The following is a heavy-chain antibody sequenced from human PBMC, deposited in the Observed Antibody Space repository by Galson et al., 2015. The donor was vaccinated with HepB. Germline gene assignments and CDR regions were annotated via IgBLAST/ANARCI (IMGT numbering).Heavy chain of an antibody. J-gene: IGHJ4*02. CDR1: GFTFDDYA. CDR2: ISWNSGSI. D-gene: IGHD4/OR15-4a*01. Sequence: SLRLSCAASGFTFDDYAMHWVRQAPGKGLEWVSGISWNSGSIGYADSVKGRFTISRDNAKNSLYLHMNSLRAEDTALYYCAKDRAPMVVTNIFDYWGQGTLVTVSS. CDR3: AKDRAPMVVTNIFDY. V-gene: IGHV3-9*01.